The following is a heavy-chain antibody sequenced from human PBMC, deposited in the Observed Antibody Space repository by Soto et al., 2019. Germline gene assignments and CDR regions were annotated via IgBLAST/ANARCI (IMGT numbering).Heavy chain of an antibody. V-gene: IGHV4-39*01. Sequence: PSETLSLTCTVSGGSISSSSYYWGWIRQPPGKGLEWIGSIYYSGSTYYNPSLKSRVTISVDTSKNQFSLKLSSVTAADTAVYYCARQRAKRNWFDPWGQGTLVTVSS. CDR2: IYYSGST. J-gene: IGHJ5*02. CDR1: GGSISSSSYY. CDR3: ARQRAKRNWFDP.